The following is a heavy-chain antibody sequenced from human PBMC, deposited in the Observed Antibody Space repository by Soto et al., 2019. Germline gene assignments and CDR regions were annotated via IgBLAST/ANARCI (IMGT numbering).Heavy chain of an antibody. J-gene: IGHJ6*02. Sequence: QVRLVESGGGVVQPGRSLRLSCAASGFTFNTYGMHWVRQAPGKGLEWVAVISNDGNKKYYAASVKGRFTISRDNSKNMLYLQMNSLRLEDTAVYYCADPGSPELDVWGQGTTVTVSS. D-gene: IGHD3-10*01. CDR2: ISNDGNKK. CDR1: GFTFNTYG. V-gene: IGHV3-30*03. CDR3: ADPGSPELDV.